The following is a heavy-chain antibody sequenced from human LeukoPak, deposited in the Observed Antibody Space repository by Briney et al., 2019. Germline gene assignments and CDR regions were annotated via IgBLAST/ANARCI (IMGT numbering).Heavy chain of an antibody. CDR2: IYSGGST. D-gene: IGHD2-21*01. CDR3: ARVGHIVPDAFDI. CDR1: GFTVSSNY. Sequence: GGSLRLSCAASGFTVSSNYMSWVRQAPGKGLEWVSVIYSGGSTYYADSVKGRFTISRDNSKNTLYLQMNSLRAEDTAVYYCARVGHIVPDAFDIWGQGTMVTVSS. J-gene: IGHJ3*02. V-gene: IGHV3-53*01.